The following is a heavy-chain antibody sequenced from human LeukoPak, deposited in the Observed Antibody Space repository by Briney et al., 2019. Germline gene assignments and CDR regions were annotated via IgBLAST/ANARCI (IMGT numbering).Heavy chain of an antibody. CDR2: ISGSGGST. J-gene: IGHJ5*02. CDR1: GFTFSSYA. V-gene: IGHV3-23*01. D-gene: IGHD3-10*01. CDR3: AKLSYGSGSLRWFDP. Sequence: GGSLRLSCAASGFTFSSYAMSWVRPAPGKGLEWVSAISGSGGSTYYADSVKGRFTISRDNSKNTLYLQMNSLRAEDTAVYYCAKLSYGSGSLRWFDPWGQGTLVTVSS.